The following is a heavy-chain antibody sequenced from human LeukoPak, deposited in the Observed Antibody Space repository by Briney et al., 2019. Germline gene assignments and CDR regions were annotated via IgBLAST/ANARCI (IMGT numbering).Heavy chain of an antibody. J-gene: IGHJ5*02. CDR1: GGSFSGYY. D-gene: IGHD3-10*01. Sequence: SETLSLTCAVYGGSFSGYYWSWIRQPPGKGLEWIGEINHSGGTNYNPSLKSRVTISVDTSKNQFSLKLSSVTAADTAVYYCARERVRYGLDPWGQGTLVTVSS. V-gene: IGHV4-34*01. CDR2: INHSGGT. CDR3: ARERVRYGLDP.